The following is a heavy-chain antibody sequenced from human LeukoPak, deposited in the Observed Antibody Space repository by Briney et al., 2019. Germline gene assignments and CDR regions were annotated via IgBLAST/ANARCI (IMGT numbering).Heavy chain of an antibody. D-gene: IGHD6-19*01. Sequence: GGSLRLSCAASGFTFKNYWIHWVRQAPGKGLVWVSRINSDGSYTRYADSVKGRFTISRDNSKNTLYLQMNSLRAEDTAVYYCAKRYSSAWYFFDYWGQGTLVTVSS. CDR3: AKRYSSAWYFFDY. CDR1: GFTFKNYW. CDR2: INSDGSYT. J-gene: IGHJ4*02. V-gene: IGHV3-74*01.